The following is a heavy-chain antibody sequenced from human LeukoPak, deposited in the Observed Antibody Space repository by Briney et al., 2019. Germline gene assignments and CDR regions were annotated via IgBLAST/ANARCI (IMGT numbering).Heavy chain of an antibody. D-gene: IGHD4-17*01. CDR1: GFTFSSYE. J-gene: IGHJ4*02. CDR2: ISSSGSSI. Sequence: PGGSLRLSCAASGFTFSSYEMNWVSQAPGKGVEGVSYISSSGSSIYYADSVKGRFTISRDNAKNSLYLQMNSLRAEDTAVYYCARVRQTTVTTAYYFDYWGQGTLVTVSS. V-gene: IGHV3-48*03. CDR3: ARVRQTTVTTAYYFDY.